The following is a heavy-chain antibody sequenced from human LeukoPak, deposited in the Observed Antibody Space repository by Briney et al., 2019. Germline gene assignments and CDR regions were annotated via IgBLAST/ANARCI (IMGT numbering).Heavy chain of an antibody. D-gene: IGHD3-10*01. V-gene: IGHV3-9*01. J-gene: IGHJ6*02. CDR3: ASLGSPPNGMDV. CDR1: GFTFDDYA. Sequence: PGGSLRLSCAASGFTFDDYAMHWVRQAPGKGLEWVSGISWNSGSIGYADSVKGRFTISRDNSKNTLYLQMNSLRAEDTAVYYCASLGSPPNGMDVWGQGTTVTVSS. CDR2: ISWNSGSI.